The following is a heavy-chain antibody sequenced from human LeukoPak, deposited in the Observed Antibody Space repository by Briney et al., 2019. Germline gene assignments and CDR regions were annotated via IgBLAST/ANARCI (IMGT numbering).Heavy chain of an antibody. CDR3: TKDRYCTTTFCPLDY. CDR1: GFTFDDYS. J-gene: IGHJ4*02. V-gene: IGHV3-43*01. CDR2: ISRDGRAT. Sequence: GGSLRLSCVASGFTFDDYSFHWVRQAPGKGLEWLSLISRDGRATYYADSVKGRFTISRDNSKNSPYLQMNSLRTEDTALYYCTKDRYCTTTFCPLDYWGQGTLVTVSS. D-gene: IGHD2-8*01.